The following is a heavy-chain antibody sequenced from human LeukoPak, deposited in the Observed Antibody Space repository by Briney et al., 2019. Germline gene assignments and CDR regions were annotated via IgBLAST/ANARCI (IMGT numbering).Heavy chain of an antibody. D-gene: IGHD2-2*01. J-gene: IGHJ5*02. CDR3: ARERVVPNWFDP. CDR1: GVSISSGGYY. CDR2: IYYSGST. Sequence: SQTLSLTCTVSGVSISSGGYYWSWIRQHPGKGLEWIGYIYYSGSTYYNPSLKSRVTISVDTSKNQFSLKLSSVTAADTAVYYCARERVVPNWFDPWGQGTLVTVSS. V-gene: IGHV4-31*03.